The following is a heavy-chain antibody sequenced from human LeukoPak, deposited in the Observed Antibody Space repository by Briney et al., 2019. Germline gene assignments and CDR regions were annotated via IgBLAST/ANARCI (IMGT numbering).Heavy chain of an antibody. J-gene: IGHJ6*02. CDR3: AKSLGVGYYYYGMDV. CDR1: GFTFSTYA. D-gene: IGHD2-8*01. CDR2: ISASGGNT. V-gene: IGHV3-23*01. Sequence: PGGSLRLSRAASGFTFSTYAMSWVRQAPGKGLEWVSVISASGGNTYYADSVKGRFSISRDNSKNTLYLQMHSLRAEDTAVYYCAKSLGVGYYYYGMDVWGQGTTVIVSS.